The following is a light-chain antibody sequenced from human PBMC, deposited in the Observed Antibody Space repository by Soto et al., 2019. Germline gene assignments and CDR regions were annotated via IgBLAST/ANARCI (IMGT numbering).Light chain of an antibody. CDR1: QSVSSSY. CDR2: GAS. CDR3: QQYNIYST. J-gene: IGKJ1*01. Sequence: EIVLTQSPGTLSLSPGERTTLSCRASQSVSSSYLAWYQQKPGQAPRLLIYGASSRATGIPDRFSGSGSGTDFTLTISRLEPDDFATYYCQQYNIYSTFGQGTNVEVK. V-gene: IGKV3-20*01.